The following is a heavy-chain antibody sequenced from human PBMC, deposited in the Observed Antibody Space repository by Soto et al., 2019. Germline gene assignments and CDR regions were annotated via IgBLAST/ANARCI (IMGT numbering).Heavy chain of an antibody. Sequence: SETLSLTCTVSGGSISSSSYYWGWIRQPPGKGLEWIGSIYYSGSTYYNPSLKSRVTISVDTSKNQFSLKLSSVTAADTAVYYCARQPCSGGSCYRDAFDIWGQGTMVTVSS. CDR3: ARQPCSGGSCYRDAFDI. J-gene: IGHJ3*02. V-gene: IGHV4-39*01. CDR1: GGSISSSSYY. CDR2: IYYSGST. D-gene: IGHD2-15*01.